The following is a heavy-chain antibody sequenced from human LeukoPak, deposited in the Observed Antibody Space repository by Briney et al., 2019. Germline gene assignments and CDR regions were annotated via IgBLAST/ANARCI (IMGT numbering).Heavy chain of an antibody. CDR3: ARVVGLTGYSSTWYSGYYYYMDV. J-gene: IGHJ6*03. CDR2: IIPIFGTT. Sequence: ASVKVSCKASGGTFSSYAISWVRQAPGQGLEWMGGIIPIFGTTNYAQKFQDRVTITADKSTSTAYMELSSLRSEDTAVYYCARVVGLTGYSSTWYSGYYYYMDVWGKGTTVTVSS. V-gene: IGHV1-69*06. D-gene: IGHD6-13*01. CDR1: GGTFSSYA.